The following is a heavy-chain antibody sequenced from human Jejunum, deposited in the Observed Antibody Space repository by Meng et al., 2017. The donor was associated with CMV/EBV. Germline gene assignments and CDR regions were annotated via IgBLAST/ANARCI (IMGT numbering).Heavy chain of an antibody. D-gene: IGHD3-22*01. J-gene: IGHJ4*02. CDR1: SVSAASYY. V-gene: IGHV4-61*01. CDR2: IYYSGNA. Sequence: SVSAASYYWTWIRQPPGKGPGWIGYIYYSGNARDNPSLKSRVTISVDTPKNQFSLRLSSVTAADTAVYYCARVRDYYESSGYIDNWGQGGQVTVSS. CDR3: ARVRDYYESSGYIDN.